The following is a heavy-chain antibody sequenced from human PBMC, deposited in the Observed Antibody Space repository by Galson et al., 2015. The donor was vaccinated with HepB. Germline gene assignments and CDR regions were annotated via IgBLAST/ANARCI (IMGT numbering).Heavy chain of an antibody. D-gene: IGHD1-1*01. CDR2: ICYSRNT. J-gene: IGHJ3*02. V-gene: IGHV4-59*01. CDR3: ARDLEGWAHAFDI. Sequence: LSLTCTVSGGSISGYCWSWVRQPPGKGLEWIGYICYSRNTDYNPSLKSRVTISVDTSNNQFSLNLNSVTAADTAVYYCARDLEGWAHAFDIWGQGTMVTVSS. CDR1: GGSISGYC.